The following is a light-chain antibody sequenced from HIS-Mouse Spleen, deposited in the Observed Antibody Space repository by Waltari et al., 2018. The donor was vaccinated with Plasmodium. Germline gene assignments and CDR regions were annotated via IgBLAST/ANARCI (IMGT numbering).Light chain of an antibody. CDR1: TLGDKY. J-gene: IGLJ3*02. CDR3: QAWDSSTWV. V-gene: IGLV3-1*01. Sequence: SYELTQPPSVSVSPGQTASITCSGDTLGDKYACWYQQKPGQSPVLVIYKDSKRPSGIPERFSGSNSGNTATLTISWTQAMDEADYYCQAWDSSTWVFGGGTKLTVL. CDR2: KDS.